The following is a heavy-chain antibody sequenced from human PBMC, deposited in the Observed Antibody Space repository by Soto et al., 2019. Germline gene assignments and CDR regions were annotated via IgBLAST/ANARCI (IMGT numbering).Heavy chain of an antibody. D-gene: IGHD3-10*01. CDR3: AKRVEDYGSGSYYNGGFDP. Sequence: SETLSLTCTVSGGSISSGGYYWSWIRQHPGKGLEWIGYIYYSGSTYYNSSLKSRVTIPLDTSKNQFSLKLSSVTAADTAVYYCAKRVEDYGSGSYYNGGFDPWAQGTLVTVSS. CDR2: IYYSGST. V-gene: IGHV4-31*03. CDR1: GGSISSGGYY. J-gene: IGHJ5*02.